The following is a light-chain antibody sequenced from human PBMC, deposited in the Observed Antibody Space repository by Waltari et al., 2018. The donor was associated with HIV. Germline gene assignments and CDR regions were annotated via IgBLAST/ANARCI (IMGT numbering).Light chain of an antibody. Sequence: QSALTQPASVSGSPGQSITISCPGTSSALGPYHLASWYQQRPGKAPKLLISEVPRRPAGLSDRFSGSKSGNTASLTISGLQTEDEADYYCCSYVGSNTLMFGGGTSLTVL. CDR2: EVP. J-gene: IGLJ3*02. CDR1: SSALGPYHL. V-gene: IGLV2-23*02. CDR3: CSYVGSNTLM.